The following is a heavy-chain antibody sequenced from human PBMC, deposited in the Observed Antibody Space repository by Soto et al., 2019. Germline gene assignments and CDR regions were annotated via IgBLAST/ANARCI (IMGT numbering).Heavy chain of an antibody. CDR3: ACEQQQATYQH. D-gene: IGHD6-13*01. J-gene: IGHJ1*01. Sequence: QVQLVQSGAEVKKPGASVKVSCKASGYTFTNYAIHWVRQAPGQRLEWMGWINAGSGNTKYSQRFEGRVSITRDTSASTAYMEVSSLTSEDTAVYYCACEQQQATYQHWGQGTLVTVSS. CDR2: INAGSGNT. V-gene: IGHV1-3*01. CDR1: GYTFTNYA.